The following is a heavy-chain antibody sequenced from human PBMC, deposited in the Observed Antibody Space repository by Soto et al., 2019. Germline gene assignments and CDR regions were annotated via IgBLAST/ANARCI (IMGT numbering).Heavy chain of an antibody. D-gene: IGHD6-13*01. CDR1: GYTFTGYY. J-gene: IGHJ6*03. V-gene: IGHV1-2*04. CDR3: ARDGDSSSWSYNYYYMDV. CDR2: INPNSGGT. Sequence: ASVKVSCKASGYTFTGYYMHWVRQAPGQGLEWMGWINPNSGGTNYAQKFQGWVTMTRDTSISTAYMELSRLRSDDTAVYYCARDGDSSSWSYNYYYMDVWGKGTTVTVSS.